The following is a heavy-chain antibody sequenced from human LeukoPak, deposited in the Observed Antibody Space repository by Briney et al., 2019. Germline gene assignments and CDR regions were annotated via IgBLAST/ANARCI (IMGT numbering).Heavy chain of an antibody. CDR3: AALMRYDRQLPVD. V-gene: IGHV1-58*02. J-gene: IGHJ4*02. CDR2: IVVGSGNT. CDR1: GFTFTSSA. Sequence: SVKVSCKASGFTFTSSAMQWVRQARGQRLEWIGWIVVGSGNTNYAQKFQERVTITRDMSTSTAYMELSSLRSEDTAVYYCAALMRYDRQLPVDWGQGTLVTVSS. D-gene: IGHD3-22*01.